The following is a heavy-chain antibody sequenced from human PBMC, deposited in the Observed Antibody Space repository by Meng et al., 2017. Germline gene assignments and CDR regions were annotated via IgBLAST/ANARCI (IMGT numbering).Heavy chain of an antibody. D-gene: IGHD4-11*01. V-gene: IGHV4-34*01. CDR1: GGSFMDYY. CDR2: INHSGST. J-gene: IGHJ4*02. Sequence: QVHLQQGGAGLLKPSETLSLTCVVSGGSFMDYYWSWIRQPPGKGLEWIGEINHSGSTNYNPSLESRATISVDTSQNNLSLKLSSVTAADSAVYYCARGPTTMAHDFDYWGQGTLVTVSS. CDR3: ARGPTTMAHDFDY.